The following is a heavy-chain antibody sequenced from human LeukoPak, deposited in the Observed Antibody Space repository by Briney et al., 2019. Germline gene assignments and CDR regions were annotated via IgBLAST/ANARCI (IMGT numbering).Heavy chain of an antibody. CDR1: GFTVSDNY. CDR3: GSSNLLTGYYFLNF. J-gene: IGHJ4*02. D-gene: IGHD3-9*01. Sequence: PGGSPRLSCAASGFTVSDNYMTWVRQAPGKGLEWVSLIYAAGGTYFADSVRGRFTISRDNSKNTVYLQMNNLGVDDTAVYYCGSSNLLTGYYFLNFWGQGTLVTVSS. CDR2: IYAAGGT. V-gene: IGHV3-66*01.